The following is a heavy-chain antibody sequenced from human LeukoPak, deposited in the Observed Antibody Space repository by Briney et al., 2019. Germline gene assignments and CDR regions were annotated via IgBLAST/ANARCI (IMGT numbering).Heavy chain of an antibody. D-gene: IGHD2-21*02. V-gene: IGHV4-34*01. Sequence: SETLSLTCAVYGGSFSGYYWSWIRQPPGKGLEWIGEINHSGSTNYNPSLKSRVTISVDTSKNQFSLKLSSVTAADTAVYYCARGGRLDIVVVTVLINWGQGTLVTVSS. J-gene: IGHJ4*02. CDR3: ARGGRLDIVVVTVLIN. CDR1: GGSFSGYY. CDR2: INHSGST.